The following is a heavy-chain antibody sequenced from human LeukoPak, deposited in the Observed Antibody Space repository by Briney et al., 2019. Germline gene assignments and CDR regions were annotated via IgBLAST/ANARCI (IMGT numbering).Heavy chain of an antibody. Sequence: GGSLRLSCAASGFTFSSYWMSWVRQAPGKGLEWVANIKQDGSEKYYVDSVKGRFTISRDNAKNSLYLQMNSLRAEDTAVYYCARDRWELRKYYFDYWGQGTLVTVSS. V-gene: IGHV3-7*01. D-gene: IGHD1-26*01. CDR1: GFTFSSYW. CDR3: ARDRWELRKYYFDY. CDR2: IKQDGSEK. J-gene: IGHJ4*02.